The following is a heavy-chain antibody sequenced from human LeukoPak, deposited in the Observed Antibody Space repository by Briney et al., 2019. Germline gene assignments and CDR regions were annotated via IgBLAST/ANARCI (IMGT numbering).Heavy chain of an antibody. V-gene: IGHV4-39*01. J-gene: IGHJ4*02. CDR2: IYYSGST. CDR1: GGSISSSSYY. D-gene: IGHD2-2*01. CDR3: ARQLGYCSSTSCYADKVDY. Sequence: SETLSLTCTVSGGSISSSSYYWGWIRQPPGKGLEWIGSIYYSGSTYYNPSLKSRVTISVDTSKNQFSLKLSSVTAADTAVYYCARQLGYCSSTSCYADKVDYWGRGTLVTVSS.